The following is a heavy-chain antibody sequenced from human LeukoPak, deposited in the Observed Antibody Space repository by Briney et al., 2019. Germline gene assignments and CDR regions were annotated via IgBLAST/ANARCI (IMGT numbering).Heavy chain of an antibody. Sequence: ASVKVSCKASGHTFTGYYMHWVRQATGQGLEWMGWMNPNSGNTGYAQKFQGRVTMTRNTSISTAYMELSSLRSEDTAVYYCASCTSGSYFEEAFDIWGQGTMVTVSS. J-gene: IGHJ3*02. V-gene: IGHV1-8*02. D-gene: IGHD1-26*01. CDR3: ASCTSGSYFEEAFDI. CDR1: GHTFTGYY. CDR2: MNPNSGNT.